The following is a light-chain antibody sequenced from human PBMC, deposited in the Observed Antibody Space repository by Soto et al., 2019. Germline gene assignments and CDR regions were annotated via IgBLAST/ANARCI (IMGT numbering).Light chain of an antibody. CDR3: QKYGSSPKK. J-gene: IGKJ1*01. CDR1: QSVSSSY. Sequence: IGLTPSPGTLSFSPLEIATLSFSASQSVSSSYLAWYQQKPGQAPRLLIYGASSRATGIPDRFSGSGSGTDFTLTISRLEPEDFAVYYCQKYGSSPKKFGQGTKVDIK. V-gene: IGKV3-20*01. CDR2: GAS.